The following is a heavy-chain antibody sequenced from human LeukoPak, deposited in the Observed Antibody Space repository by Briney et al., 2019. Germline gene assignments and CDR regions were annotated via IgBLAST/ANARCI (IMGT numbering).Heavy chain of an antibody. V-gene: IGHV1-18*04. D-gene: IGHD3-3*01. CDR3: AREQYDFWSGYYVNYYYYCMDV. CDR2: ISAYNGNT. J-gene: IGHJ6*03. CDR1: GYTFTSYG. Sequence: ASVKVSCKASGYTFTSYGISWVRQAPGQGLEWMGWISAYNGNTNYAQKLQGRVTMTTDTSTSTAYMELRSLRSDDTAVYYCAREQYDFWSGYYVNYYYYCMDVWGKGTTVTVSS.